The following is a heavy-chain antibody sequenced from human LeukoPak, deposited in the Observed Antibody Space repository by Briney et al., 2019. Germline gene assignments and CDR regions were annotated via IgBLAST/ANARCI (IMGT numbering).Heavy chain of an antibody. CDR2: ISWNSGDI. Sequence: GGSLRLSCAASGFTFDDFAMHWVRQAPGKGLEWVAGISWNSGDIDYADSVKGRFTISRANAKNSLYLQMNSLRADDTAFYYCAKVLGYSYGYFDYWGQGTLVTVSS. D-gene: IGHD5-18*01. V-gene: IGHV3-9*01. CDR1: GFTFDDFA. J-gene: IGHJ4*02. CDR3: AKVLGYSYGYFDY.